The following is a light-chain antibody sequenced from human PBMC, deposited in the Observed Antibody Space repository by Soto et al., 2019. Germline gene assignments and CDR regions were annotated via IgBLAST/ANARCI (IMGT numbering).Light chain of an antibody. Sequence: QSALTQPASVSGSPGQSITISCTGTSSDVGYYNFVSWYQQHPGQAPKLIIYEVSNRPSGVSNRFSASKSGNTASLTISGLQAEDEADDHCSSYSGSTAFYVFGTGTKLTVL. V-gene: IGLV2-14*01. CDR2: EVS. CDR1: SSDVGYYNF. J-gene: IGLJ1*01. CDR3: SSYSGSTAFYV.